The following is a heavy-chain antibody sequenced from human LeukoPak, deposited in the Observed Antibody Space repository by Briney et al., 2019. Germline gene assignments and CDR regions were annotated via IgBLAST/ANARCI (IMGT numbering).Heavy chain of an antibody. V-gene: IGHV4-4*07. D-gene: IGHD1-14*01. CDR2: IYNSGST. CDR3: ARDRRTTTKGYYYMDV. J-gene: IGHJ6*03. Sequence: SETLCLTCTVSGGSISSYYWSWIRQPAGKGLEWIGRIYNSGSTNYNPSLKSRVTMSVDTSKNQFSLKLSSVTAADTAVYYCARDRRTTTKGYYYMDVWGKGTTVTISS. CDR1: GGSISSYY.